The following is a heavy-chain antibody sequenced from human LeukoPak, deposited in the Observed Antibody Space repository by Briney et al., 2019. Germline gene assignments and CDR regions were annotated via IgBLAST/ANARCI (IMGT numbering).Heavy chain of an antibody. J-gene: IGHJ3*02. CDR2: INPSGGST. V-gene: IGHV1-46*01. D-gene: IGHD1-14*01. CDR1: GYTFTSYY. CDR3: ARSFKRTNRAFDI. Sequence: ASVKVSCKASGYTFTSYYMHWVRQAPGQGLEWMGIINPSGGSTSYAQKFQGRATMTRDTSTSTVYMELSSLRSEDTAVYYCARSFKRTNRAFDIWGQGTMVTVSS.